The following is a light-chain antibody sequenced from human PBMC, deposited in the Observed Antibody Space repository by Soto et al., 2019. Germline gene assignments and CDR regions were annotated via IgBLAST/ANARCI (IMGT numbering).Light chain of an antibody. J-gene: IGKJ4*01. Sequence: EIVLMQSPGTLSWSPGERATLSCRASQSVSSSHLAWYQQKPGQAPRLLIYGTSTRPAGIPDRFSGSGSGTDFTLTISRLEPEDFAVYYCQQYDTSPLTFGGGTKVEIK. CDR1: QSVSSSH. CDR3: QQYDTSPLT. CDR2: GTS. V-gene: IGKV3-20*01.